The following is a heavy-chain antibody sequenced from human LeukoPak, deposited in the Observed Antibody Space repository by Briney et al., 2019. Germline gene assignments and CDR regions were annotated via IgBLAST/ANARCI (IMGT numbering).Heavy chain of an antibody. CDR2: IYTSGST. D-gene: IGHD2-2*01. Sequence: SQTLSLTCTVSGGSICSGSYYWSWIRQPAGKGLEWIGRIYTSGSTNYNPSLKSRVTISVDTSKNQFSLKLSSVTAADTAVYYCARVNVVGYYYYMDVWGKGTTVTVSS. J-gene: IGHJ6*03. V-gene: IGHV4-61*02. CDR3: ARVNVVGYYYYMDV. CDR1: GGSICSGSYY.